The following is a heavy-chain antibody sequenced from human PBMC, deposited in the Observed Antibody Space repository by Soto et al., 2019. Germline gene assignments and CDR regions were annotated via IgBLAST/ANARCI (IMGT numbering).Heavy chain of an antibody. V-gene: IGHV1-69*02. CDR1: GGTFSSYT. J-gene: IGHJ4*02. Sequence: QVQLVQSGAEVKKPGSSVKVSCKASGGTFSSYTISWVRQAPGQGLEWMGRIIPILGIANYAQKVQGRVTITADKATSTAYMELSSLRSEDTAVYYCAPGGGFFVYWGQGTLVTVSS. CDR3: APGGGFFVY. D-gene: IGHD2-8*02. CDR2: IIPILGIA.